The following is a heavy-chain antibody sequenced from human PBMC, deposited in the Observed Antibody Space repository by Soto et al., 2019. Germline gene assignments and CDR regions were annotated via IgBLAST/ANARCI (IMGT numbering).Heavy chain of an antibody. CDR2: IYYSGST. D-gene: IGHD6-13*01. CDR3: ARIIASADKYYFDF. J-gene: IGHJ4*02. CDR1: GGSLSPYY. Sequence: QVQLQESGPGLVKPSETLSLTCTVSGGSLSPYYWSWIRQPPGEGLEWIGYIYYSGSTDYNPSLQSRVTISVETSKNQFSLNLTSVTTADTAIYYCARIIASADKYYFDFWGQGTLVTVSS. V-gene: IGHV4-59*01.